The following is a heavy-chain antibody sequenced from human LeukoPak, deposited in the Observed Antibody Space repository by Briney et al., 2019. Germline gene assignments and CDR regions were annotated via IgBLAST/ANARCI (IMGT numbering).Heavy chain of an antibody. Sequence: PSETLSLTCTVSGGSITNYYWSWIRQPPGKGLEWIGYIHYSGSTKYKSSLKSRVTISVDTSKNQFSLKLNSVTAADTAVYYCARAKDYGGRIDYWGQGTLVTVSS. J-gene: IGHJ4*02. V-gene: IGHV4-59*12. D-gene: IGHD4-23*01. CDR3: ARAKDYGGRIDY. CDR2: IHYSGST. CDR1: GGSITNYY.